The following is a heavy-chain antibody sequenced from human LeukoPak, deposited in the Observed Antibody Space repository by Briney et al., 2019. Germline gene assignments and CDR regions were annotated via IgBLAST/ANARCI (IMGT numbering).Heavy chain of an antibody. D-gene: IGHD4-11*01. CDR2: IFPSGST. Sequence: SETLSLTCTVSSGSISGYYLSWIRQPAGKGLEWIGRIFPSGSTNYNPSLKGRLAMSVDTSKKQFSLKLRSVTAADTAVYYCARDDSPISTVTSFAYWGQGILVTVSS. CDR3: ARDDSPISTVTSFAY. J-gene: IGHJ4*02. CDR1: SGSISGYY. V-gene: IGHV4-4*07.